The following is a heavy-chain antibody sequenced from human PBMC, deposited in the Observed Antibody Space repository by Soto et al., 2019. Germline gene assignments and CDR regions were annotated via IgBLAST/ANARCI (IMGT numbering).Heavy chain of an antibody. Sequence: EVPLLESGGGLVQPGGPLRLSCAASGFTLSTSVMTWVRRAPGKGLERVASISGGGQNTYYADSVKGRFGISRDNSQNTVFLHINRARDEDTALYYCAKDLRGSLHFGLFAHWGQGTLVTVAS. CDR1: GFTLSTSV. CDR2: ISGGGQNT. CDR3: AKDLRGSLHFGLFAH. V-gene: IGHV3-23*01. D-gene: IGHD3-10*01. J-gene: IGHJ5*02.